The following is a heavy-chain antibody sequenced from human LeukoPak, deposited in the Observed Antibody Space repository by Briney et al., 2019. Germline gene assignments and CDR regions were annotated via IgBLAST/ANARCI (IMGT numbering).Heavy chain of an antibody. Sequence: SETLSLTCTVSGGSISSYYWSWIRQPPGKGLEWIGYIYYSGSTNYNPSLKSRVTISVDTSKNQFSLKLSSVTAADTAVYYCERVPEAAAGTGYFDYWGQGTLVTVSS. D-gene: IGHD6-13*01. J-gene: IGHJ4*02. V-gene: IGHV4-59*01. CDR1: GGSISSYY. CDR3: ERVPEAAAGTGYFDY. CDR2: IYYSGST.